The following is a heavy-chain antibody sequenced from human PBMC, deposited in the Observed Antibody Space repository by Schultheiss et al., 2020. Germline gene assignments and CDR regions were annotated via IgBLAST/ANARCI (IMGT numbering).Heavy chain of an antibody. Sequence: SETLSLTCTVSGGSISSYYWSWIRQPPGKGLEWIGYIYYSGSTYYNPSLKSRVTISVDTSKNQFSLKLSSVTAADTAVYYCARRVAPPVYYYYGMDVWGQGTTVTVSS. CDR2: IYYSGST. CDR1: GGSISSYY. CDR3: ARRVAPPVYYYYGMDV. V-gene: IGHV4-59*12. J-gene: IGHJ6*02.